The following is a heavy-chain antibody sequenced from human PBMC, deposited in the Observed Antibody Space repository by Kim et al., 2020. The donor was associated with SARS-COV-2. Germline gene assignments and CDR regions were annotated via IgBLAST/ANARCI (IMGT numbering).Heavy chain of an antibody. Sequence: TIYYADSVQRRFTISRDNAKNSLYLEVNRLRAEDTAVYYCARDLFATFTYWGQGTLVTVSS. V-gene: IGHV3-48*03. CDR3: ARDLFATFTY. J-gene: IGHJ4*02. D-gene: IGHD3-10*02. CDR2: TI.